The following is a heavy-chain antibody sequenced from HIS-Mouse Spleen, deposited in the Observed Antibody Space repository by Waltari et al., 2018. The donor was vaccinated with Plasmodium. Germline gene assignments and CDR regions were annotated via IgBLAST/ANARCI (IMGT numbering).Heavy chain of an antibody. CDR2: FYRGGRP. V-gene: IGHV3-53*01. D-gene: IGHD6-6*01. CDR3: ARGMKSSSSAFDI. J-gene: IGHJ3*02. Sequence: EVQLVESGGGLIQPGGSLRLSCAASGFTVSSNYMSWVRQAPGKGLGGVEVFYRGGRPYSPDAGKGRFTISRDNSKNTLYLQMNSLRAEDTAVYYCARGMKSSSSAFDIWGQGTMVTVSS. CDR1: GFTVSSNY.